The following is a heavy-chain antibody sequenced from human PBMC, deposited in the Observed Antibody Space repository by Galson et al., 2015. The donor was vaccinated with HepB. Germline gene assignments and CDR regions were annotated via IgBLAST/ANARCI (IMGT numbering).Heavy chain of an antibody. CDR1: GFTFNSYA. D-gene: IGHD4-17*01. Sequence: SLRLSCAASGFTFNSYAMHWVRQAPGQGLEWVAVISSDGSNKYYAETLKGRFTVSRDNSNNTLFLQMHSLRPSDTARYYCAKDGVSLGAVPTAVYYCAGSTVTPSGELVHYYGLDVWGQGTTITVSS. J-gene: IGHJ6*02. V-gene: IGHV3-30*18. CDR2: ISSDGSNK. CDR3: AKDGVSLGAVPTAVYYCAGSTVTPSGELVHYYGLDV.